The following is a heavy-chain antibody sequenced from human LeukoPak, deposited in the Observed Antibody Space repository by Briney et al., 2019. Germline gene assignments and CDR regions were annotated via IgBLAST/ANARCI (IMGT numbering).Heavy chain of an antibody. J-gene: IGHJ4*02. CDR1: GFTFSSYW. Sequence: GGSLRLSCAASGFTFSSYWMSWVRQAPGKGLEWVANIKQDGSEKYYVDSVKGRFTISRDNAKNSLYLQMNSLRAEDTAMYYCAREGSATVTTGSDYWGQGTLVTVSS. D-gene: IGHD4-17*01. V-gene: IGHV3-7*03. CDR3: AREGSATVTTGSDY. CDR2: IKQDGSEK.